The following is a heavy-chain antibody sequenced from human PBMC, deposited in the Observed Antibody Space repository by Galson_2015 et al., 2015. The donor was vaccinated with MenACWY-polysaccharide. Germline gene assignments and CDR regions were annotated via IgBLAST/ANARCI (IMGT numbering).Heavy chain of an antibody. J-gene: IGHJ5*02. Sequence: SLRLSCAASGFTFSKSVMNWVRQAPGKGLEWVSVISGDGSDTDYADSVKGRFTISRDNAKNTLYLQMNSLTAEDTAVYYCAKDSSVLRGPLTPNWFDPWGQGTRLTVSS. CDR2: ISGDGSDT. V-gene: IGHV3-23*01. CDR3: AKDSSVLRGPLTPNWFDP. CDR1: GFTFSKSV. D-gene: IGHD3-10*01.